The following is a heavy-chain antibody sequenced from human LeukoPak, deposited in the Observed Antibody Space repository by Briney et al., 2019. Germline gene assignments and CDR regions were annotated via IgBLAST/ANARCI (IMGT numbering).Heavy chain of an antibody. CDR1: GGSISSGDSH. V-gene: IGHV4-31*03. CDR2: IYYSGTT. CDR3: ARNGYCSGGSCYSNNAFDI. D-gene: IGHD2-15*01. J-gene: IGHJ3*02. Sequence: RASQTLSLTCTVSGGSISSGDSHWSWIRQLPGKGLEWIGYIYYSGTTYYNPSLKSRLTISVDTSKNQFSLKLSSVTAADTAVYYCARNGYCSGGSCYSNNAFDIWGQGTMVTVSS.